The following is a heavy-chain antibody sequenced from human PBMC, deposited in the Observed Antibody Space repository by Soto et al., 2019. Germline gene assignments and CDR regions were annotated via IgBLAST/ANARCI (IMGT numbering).Heavy chain of an antibody. D-gene: IGHD5-18*01. J-gene: IGHJ6*02. CDR3: ARVDTAMVTGLYYYYGMDV. Sequence: PSETLSLTCAVYGGSFSCHYWSWIRQPPGKGLEWIGEINHSGSTNYNPSLKSRVTISVDTSKNQFSLKLSSVTAADTAVYYCARVDTAMVTGLYYYYGMDVWGQATTVTVSS. CDR1: GGSFSCHY. V-gene: IGHV4-34*01. CDR2: INHSGST.